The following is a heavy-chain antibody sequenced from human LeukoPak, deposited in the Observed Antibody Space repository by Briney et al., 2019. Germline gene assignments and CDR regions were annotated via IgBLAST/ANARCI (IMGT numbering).Heavy chain of an antibody. Sequence: SGPTLVNPTQTLTLTCIFSGFSLSTSGVGVGWIRQPPGKDLVWLALIYWNDDKRYSPALKSGLAITKDTPKNQVVLTITNMDPVDTATHYCAHESVHSVVVPAAPLDYWGQGTLVTVSS. J-gene: IGHJ4*02. CDR2: IYWNDDK. CDR3: AHESVHSVVVPAAPLDY. V-gene: IGHV2-5*01. D-gene: IGHD2-2*01. CDR1: GFSLSTSGVG.